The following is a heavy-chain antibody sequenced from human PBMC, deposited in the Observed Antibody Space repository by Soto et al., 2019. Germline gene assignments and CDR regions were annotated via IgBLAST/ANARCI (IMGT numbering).Heavy chain of an antibody. CDR3: ARLPYYYGSGSYKDYGMDV. CDR1: GGSISSSSYY. J-gene: IGHJ6*02. Sequence: QLQLQESGPGLVKPSETLSLTCTVSGGSISSSSYYWGWIRQPPGKGLEWIGSIYYSGSTYYNPSLKSRVTISVDTSKNQFSLKLSSVTAADTAVYYCARLPYYYGSGSYKDYGMDVWGQGTTVTVSS. CDR2: IYYSGST. V-gene: IGHV4-39*01. D-gene: IGHD3-10*01.